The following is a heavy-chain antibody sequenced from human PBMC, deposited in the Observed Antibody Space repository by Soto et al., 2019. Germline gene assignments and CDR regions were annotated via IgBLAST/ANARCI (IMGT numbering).Heavy chain of an antibody. CDR2: IYYSGST. CDR3: ARDGDYFGSGSPPLLSK. V-gene: IGHV4-30-2*05. CDR1: GGSISGGGYS. D-gene: IGHD3-10*01. J-gene: IGHJ4*02. Sequence: SETLCLTCAVAGGSISGGGYSWSWIRQPPGKGLEWMGHIYYSGSTSYSPSLKSRVTISIDTSKNQFSLKLTSVTAADTAVYYCARDGDYFGSGSPPLLSKWGQGTLVTVSS.